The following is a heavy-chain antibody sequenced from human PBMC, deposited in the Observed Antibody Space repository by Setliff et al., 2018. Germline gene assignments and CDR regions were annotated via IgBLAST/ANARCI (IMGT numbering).Heavy chain of an antibody. CDR1: GFSFSNYW. V-gene: IGHV3-74*01. CDR2: INSDGSST. D-gene: IGHD7-27*01. Sequence: PGGSLRLSCAASGFSFSNYWMHWVRQAPGKGLVWVSRINSDGSSTNYADSVKGQFTISRDRSRNTVELQMDSLRDEDTAVYYCGRDLNNLGFIDFWGQGTLVTVSS. CDR3: GRDLNNLGFIDF. J-gene: IGHJ4*03.